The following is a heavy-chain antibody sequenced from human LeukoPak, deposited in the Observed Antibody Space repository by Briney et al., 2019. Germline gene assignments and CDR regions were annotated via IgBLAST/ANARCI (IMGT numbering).Heavy chain of an antibody. CDR3: ARLSIVGATNFDY. CDR1: GASITSYY. V-gene: IGHV4-59*08. CDR2: IYYSGST. J-gene: IGHJ4*02. D-gene: IGHD1-26*01. Sequence: SETLSLTCTVSGASITSYYWSWIRQPPGKGLEWIGYIYYSGSTTYKPSLKSRVTMSVDTSKNQFSLKLSSVTAADTAVYYCARLSIVGATNFDYWGQGTLVTVSS.